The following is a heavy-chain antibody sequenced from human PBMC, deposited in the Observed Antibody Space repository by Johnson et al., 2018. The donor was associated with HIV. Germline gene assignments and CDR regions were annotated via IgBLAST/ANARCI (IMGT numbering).Heavy chain of an antibody. CDR3: ATSMGATALAFDI. V-gene: IGHV3-33*05. J-gene: IGHJ3*02. D-gene: IGHD1-26*01. CDR2: ISYDGSNK. Sequence: QVQLVESGGGVVQPGRSLRLSCAASGFTFSSYGMHWVRQAPGKGLEWVAVISYDGSNKYYADSVKGRFTISRDNSKNTLYLQMNSLRAEDTVVYYCATSMGATALAFDIWGQGTMVTVSS. CDR1: GFTFSSYG.